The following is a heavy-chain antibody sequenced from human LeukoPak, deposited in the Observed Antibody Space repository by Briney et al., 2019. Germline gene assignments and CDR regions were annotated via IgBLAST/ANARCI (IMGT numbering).Heavy chain of an antibody. D-gene: IGHD6-19*01. CDR1: GGSISSSRFY. J-gene: IGHJ5*02. V-gene: IGHV4-39*01. CDR2: IYYSGST. CDR3: ARGTQGSSGWFDP. Sequence: PSETLSLTCTVSGGSISSSRFYWGWIRQPPGKGLEWIGIIYYSGSTYYNPSLKSRVTISVDTSKNQFSLKLSSVTAADTAVYYCARGTQGSSGWFDPWGQGTLVTVSS.